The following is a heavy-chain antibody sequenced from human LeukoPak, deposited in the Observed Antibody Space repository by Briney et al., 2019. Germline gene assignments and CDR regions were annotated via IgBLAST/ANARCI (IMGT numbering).Heavy chain of an antibody. Sequence: GGSLRLSCAASGFTFSSYWMHWVRQAPGKGLVWVSRINSDGSSTSYADSVKGRFTISRDNAKNTLYLQMNSPRAEDTAVYYCARVGRRDGYNLGAFDIWGQGTMVTVSS. CDR3: ARVGRRDGYNLGAFDI. D-gene: IGHD5-24*01. CDR2: INSDGSST. J-gene: IGHJ3*02. V-gene: IGHV3-74*01. CDR1: GFTFSSYW.